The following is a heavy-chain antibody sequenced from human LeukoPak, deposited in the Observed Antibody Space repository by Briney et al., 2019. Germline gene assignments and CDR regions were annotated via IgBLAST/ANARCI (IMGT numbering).Heavy chain of an antibody. CDR2: IKKDGSEK. V-gene: IGHV3-7*01. CDR1: GFTFSSYW. J-gene: IGHJ4*02. Sequence: GGSLRLSCAASGFTFSSYWMSWVRQAPGKGLEWVANIKKDGSEKYYVDSVKGRFTISRDNAKTSLYLQMNSLRAEDTAVYYCARHLSGVTGYTYGRGIDYWGQGTLVTVSP. CDR3: ARHLSGVTGYTYGRGIDY. D-gene: IGHD5-18*01.